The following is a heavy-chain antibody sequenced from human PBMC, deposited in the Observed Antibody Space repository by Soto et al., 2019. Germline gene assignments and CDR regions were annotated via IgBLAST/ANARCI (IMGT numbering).Heavy chain of an antibody. CDR3: ASRRFDP. CDR1: GYTFPSYA. CDR2: INSGNGNT. Sequence: ASVKVSCKASGYTFPSYAIHWVRQAPGQRLEWMGSINSGNGNTKYSQKFQGRVTITRDTSASTAFMELSSLRSEDTAVYYCASRRFDPWGQGTLVTVSS. J-gene: IGHJ5*02. V-gene: IGHV1-3*01.